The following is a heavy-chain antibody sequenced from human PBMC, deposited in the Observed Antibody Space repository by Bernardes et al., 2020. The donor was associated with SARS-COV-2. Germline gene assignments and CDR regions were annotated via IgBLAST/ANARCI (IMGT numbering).Heavy chain of an antibody. CDR3: ALHTVGATQFDY. CDR1: GFTFSSYA. V-gene: IGHV3-23*01. Sequence: SLRLSCAASGFTFSSYAMSWVRQAPGKGLEWVSVISGSGGSTYYADSVKGRFTISRDNSKNTLYVQMNSLRAEDTAVYYCALHTVGATQFDYWGQGTLVTVSS. D-gene: IGHD1-26*01. CDR2: ISGSGGST. J-gene: IGHJ4*02.